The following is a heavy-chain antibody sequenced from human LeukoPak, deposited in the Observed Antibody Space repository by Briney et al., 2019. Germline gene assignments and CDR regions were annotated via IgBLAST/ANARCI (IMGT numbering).Heavy chain of an antibody. Sequence: ASVKVPCKASGYTFSSYDINWVRQATGQGLEWMGWMNPNSGNTGYAQKFQGRVTMTRHTSISTAYMELSSLRSEDTAVYYCARGLCSGGSCYGEDAFDIWGQGTKVTVSS. CDR3: ARGLCSGGSCYGEDAFDI. D-gene: IGHD2-15*01. V-gene: IGHV1-8*01. CDR2: MNPNSGNT. CDR1: GYTFSSYD. J-gene: IGHJ3*02.